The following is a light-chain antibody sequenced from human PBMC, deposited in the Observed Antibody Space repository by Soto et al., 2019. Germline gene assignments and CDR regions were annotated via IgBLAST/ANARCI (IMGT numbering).Light chain of an antibody. V-gene: IGLV2-14*03. Sequence: QSALTQPASVSGSPGQSITISCTGTSSDVGGYDYVSWYQHHPGKAPKLIIYDVINRPSGVSNRFSGSKSGNTASLTISGLQAEHESDYYCSSYTGSRTLGVFGGGTKLTVL. CDR2: DVI. CDR3: SSYTGSRTLGV. CDR1: SSDVGGYDY. J-gene: IGLJ3*02.